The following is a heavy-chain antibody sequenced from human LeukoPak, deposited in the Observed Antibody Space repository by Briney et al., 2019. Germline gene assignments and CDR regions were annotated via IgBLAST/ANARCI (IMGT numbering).Heavy chain of an antibody. CDR3: ARSTRRDSEIALAEYFQH. D-gene: IGHD1-26*01. J-gene: IGHJ1*01. V-gene: IGHV1-18*01. Sequence: ASVKVSRKASGYTFTSYGISWVRQAPGQGLEWMGWISAYNGNTNYAQKLQGRVTMTTDTSTSTAYMELRSLRSDDTAVYYCARSTRRDSEIALAEYFQHWGQGTLVTVSS. CDR1: GYTFTSYG. CDR2: ISAYNGNT.